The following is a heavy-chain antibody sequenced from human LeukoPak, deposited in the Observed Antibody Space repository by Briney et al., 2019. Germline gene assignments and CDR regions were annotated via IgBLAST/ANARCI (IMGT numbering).Heavy chain of an antibody. CDR1: GFTFSSYA. CDR3: AREDLLYSGSYSY. V-gene: IGHV3-30-3*01. D-gene: IGHD1-26*01. J-gene: IGHJ4*02. Sequence: GGSLRLSCAASGFTFSSYAMHWARQAPGKGLEGVAVISYDGSNKYYADSVKGRFTISRDNSKNTLYLQMNSLRAEDTAVYYCAREDLLYSGSYSYWGQGTLVTVSS. CDR2: ISYDGSNK.